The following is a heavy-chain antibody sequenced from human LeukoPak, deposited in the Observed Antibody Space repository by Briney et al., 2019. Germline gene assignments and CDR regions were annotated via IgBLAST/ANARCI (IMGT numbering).Heavy chain of an antibody. V-gene: IGHV4-31*03. CDR2: IYYSGST. D-gene: IGHD3-3*01. J-gene: IGHJ5*02. CDR1: GGSISSGGYY. Sequence: SETLSLTCTVSGGSISSGGYYWSWIRQHPGKGLEWIGYIYYSGSTYYNPSLKSRVTLSVDTSKNQFSLKLSSVTAADTAVYYCARVGIILWFDPWGQGTLVTVSS. CDR3: ARVGIILWFDP.